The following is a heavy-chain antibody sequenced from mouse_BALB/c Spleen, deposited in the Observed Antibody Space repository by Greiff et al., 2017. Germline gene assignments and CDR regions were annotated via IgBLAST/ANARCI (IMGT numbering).Heavy chain of an antibody. CDR2: ISSGGSYT. J-gene: IGHJ1*01. CDR3: ARECLLHPNWYFDV. D-gene: IGHD2-3*01. CDR1: GFTFSSYA. V-gene: IGHV5-9-4*01. Sequence: EVQLVESGGGLVKPGGSLKLSCAASGFTFSSYAMSWVRQSPEKRLEWVAEISSGGSYTYYPDTVTGRFTISRDNAKNTLYLEMSSLRSEDTAMYYCARECLLHPNWYFDVWGAGTTVTVSS.